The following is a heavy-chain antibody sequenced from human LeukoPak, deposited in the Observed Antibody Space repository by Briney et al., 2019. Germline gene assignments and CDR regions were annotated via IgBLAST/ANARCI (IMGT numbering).Heavy chain of an antibody. V-gene: IGHV3-74*01. CDR1: GRYW. Sequence: PGGSLRLSCAASGRYWMHWVRQAPRKGLVWVSRISTDGYTTDYADFVQGRFTASRDNTKNTWSLEMNSLRAEDTAVYYCVVGGSPGYWGQGTLVTVSS. CDR3: VVGGSPGY. CDR2: ISTDGYTT. J-gene: IGHJ4*02. D-gene: IGHD2-15*01.